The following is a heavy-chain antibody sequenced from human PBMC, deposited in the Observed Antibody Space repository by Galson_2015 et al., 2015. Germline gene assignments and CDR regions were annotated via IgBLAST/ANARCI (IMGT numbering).Heavy chain of an antibody. J-gene: IGHJ4*02. Sequence: SVKVSCKASGYPFTSYYIHWVRQAPGQGLDWMGIINPSGGSTNYAQKFQGRVTMTRDTSTNTVYMELSSLRSEDTAVYYCARGFRDVHNYVGDYWGQGTLITVSS. D-gene: IGHD5-24*01. CDR2: INPSGGST. V-gene: IGHV1-46*01. CDR1: GYPFTSYY. CDR3: ARGFRDVHNYVGDY.